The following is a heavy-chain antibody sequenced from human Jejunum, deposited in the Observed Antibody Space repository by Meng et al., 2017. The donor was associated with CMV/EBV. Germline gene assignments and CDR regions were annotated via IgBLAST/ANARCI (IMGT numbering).Heavy chain of an antibody. Sequence: EVQRLESGGALVQPGWSLRISCAASKFNFSSYAMNWVRQTPGKGLEWVSPISGSGSSTYYADSVKGRFTISRDNSENTLYLQMNSLRAEDTAVYYCAKGGLGSPGLDSWGQGTLVTVSS. CDR1: KFNFSSYA. J-gene: IGHJ4*02. CDR2: ISGSGSST. CDR3: AKGGLGSPGLDS. V-gene: IGHV3-23*01. D-gene: IGHD3-10*01.